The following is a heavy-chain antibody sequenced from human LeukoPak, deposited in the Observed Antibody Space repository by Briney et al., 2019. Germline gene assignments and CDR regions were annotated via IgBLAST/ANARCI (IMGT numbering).Heavy chain of an antibody. V-gene: IGHV1-2*02. D-gene: IGHD3-3*01. J-gene: IGHJ6*03. CDR1: GYTFTGYY. Sequence: ASVKVSCKASGYTFTGYYMHWVRQAPGQGLEWMGWINPNSGGTNYAQKFQGRVTMTRDTSISTAYMELSRLRSDDTAVYYCARVDFWSGYYYYMDVWGKGTTVTVSS. CDR3: ARVDFWSGYYYYMDV. CDR2: INPNSGGT.